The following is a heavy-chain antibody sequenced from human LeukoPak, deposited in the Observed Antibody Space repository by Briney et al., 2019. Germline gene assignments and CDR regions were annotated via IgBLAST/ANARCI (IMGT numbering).Heavy chain of an antibody. CDR1: GFTFSSYS. D-gene: IGHD1-26*01. CDR2: ISSSSSYI. CDR3: ARDRIVGAKPDY. J-gene: IGHJ4*02. Sequence: PGGSLRLSCAASGFTFSSYSMNRVRQAPGKGLEWVSSISSSSSYIYYADSVKGRFTISRDNAKNSLYLQMNSLRAEDTAVYYCARDRIVGAKPDYWGQGTLVTVSS. V-gene: IGHV3-21*01.